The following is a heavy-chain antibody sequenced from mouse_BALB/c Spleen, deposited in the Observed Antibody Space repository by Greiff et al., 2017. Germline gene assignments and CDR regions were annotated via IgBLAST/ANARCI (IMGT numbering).Heavy chain of an antibody. J-gene: IGHJ2*01. V-gene: IGHV5-4*02. Sequence: EVMLVESGGGLVKPGGSLKLSCAASGFTFSDYYMYWVRQTPEKRLEWVATISDGGSYTYYPDSVKGRFTISRDNAKNNLYLQMSSLKSEDTAMYYCARGYRYDGDYFDYWGQGTTLTVSS. CDR1: GFTFSDYY. CDR3: ARGYRYDGDYFDY. CDR2: ISDGGSYT. D-gene: IGHD2-14*01.